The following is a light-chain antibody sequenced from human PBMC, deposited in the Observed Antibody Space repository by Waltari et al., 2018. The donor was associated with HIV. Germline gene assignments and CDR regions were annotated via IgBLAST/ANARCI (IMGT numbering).Light chain of an antibody. V-gene: IGLV3-21*04. CDR1: NIGSKS. CDR3: QVWDSSSDHVV. Sequence: SYVLTQPPSVSVAPGKTARITCGGNNIGSKSVHWYQQKPGQAHVLVIYDDSHRPSGIPEGFSGSNSGNTATLTISRGEAGDEADYYCQVWDSSSDHVVFGGGTKLTVL. CDR2: DDS. J-gene: IGLJ2*01.